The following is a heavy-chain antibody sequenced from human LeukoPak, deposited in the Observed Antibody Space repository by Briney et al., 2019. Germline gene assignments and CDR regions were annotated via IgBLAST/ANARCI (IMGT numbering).Heavy chain of an antibody. V-gene: IGHV4-30-2*01. CDR3: ARGTGTRITIFGVVISAFDI. J-gene: IGHJ3*02. CDR1: NDSISSGTYY. Sequence: PSETLSLTCTVSNDSISSGTYYWSWIRQPPGKGLEWIGDNPSLKSRVTISVDRSKNQFSLKLSSVTAADTAVYYCARGTGTRITIFGVVISAFDIWGQGTMVTVSS. D-gene: IGHD3-3*01.